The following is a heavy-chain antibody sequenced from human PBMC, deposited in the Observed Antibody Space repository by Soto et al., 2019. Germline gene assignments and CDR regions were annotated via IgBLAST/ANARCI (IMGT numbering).Heavy chain of an antibody. CDR2: ISGSGGST. CDR3: AKDGWGSSYYYYYYMDV. Sequence: GGSLRLSCAASGFTFSSYAMSWVRQAPGKGLEWVSAISGSGGSTHYADSVKGRCTISRDNSKNRLYLQMNSLRAEDTAVYYCAKDGWGSSYYYYYYMDVWGKGTTVTVSS. D-gene: IGHD3-16*01. CDR1: GFTFSSYA. V-gene: IGHV3-23*01. J-gene: IGHJ6*03.